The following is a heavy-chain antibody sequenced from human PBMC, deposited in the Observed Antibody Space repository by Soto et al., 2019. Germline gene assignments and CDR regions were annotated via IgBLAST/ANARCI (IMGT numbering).Heavy chain of an antibody. Sequence: GASVKVSCKASGYTFTSYAMHWVRQATGQGLEWMGWMNPNSGNTGYAQKFQGRVTMTRNTSISTAYMELSSLRSEDTAVYYCARGSGYDPDPYYYYMDVWGKGTTVTVSS. CDR2: MNPNSGNT. J-gene: IGHJ6*03. V-gene: IGHV1-8*02. D-gene: IGHD5-12*01. CDR3: ARGSGYDPDPYYYYMDV. CDR1: GYTFTSYA.